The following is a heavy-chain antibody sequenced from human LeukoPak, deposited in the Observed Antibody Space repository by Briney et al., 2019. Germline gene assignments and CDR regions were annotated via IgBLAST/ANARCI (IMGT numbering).Heavy chain of an antibody. Sequence: GGSLRLSCAASGFTLSTFDMSWVRQAPGKGLEWVSSISTSSRYIYYRDSVKGRFTVSRDDAKNSLYLQMNSLTVEDTAVYYCARADCSGSTCYLRHSWFDPWGQGTLVTVSS. V-gene: IGHV3-21*06. D-gene: IGHD2-2*01. CDR1: GFTLSTFD. CDR2: ISTSSRYI. J-gene: IGHJ5*02. CDR3: ARADCSGSTCYLRHSWFDP.